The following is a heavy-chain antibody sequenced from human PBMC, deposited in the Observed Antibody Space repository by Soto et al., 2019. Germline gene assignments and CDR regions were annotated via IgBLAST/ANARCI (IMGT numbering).Heavy chain of an antibody. CDR2: ISYSGST. D-gene: IGHD4-4*01. J-gene: IGHJ5*02. CDR3: VSSNNWFDP. Sequence: LSLTCTVSGGSIRSYYWSWIRQPPGKGLEWIGYISYSGSTNYNPSLKSRVTISVDTSENQFSLKLSSVTAADTAVYYCVSSNNWFDPWGQGTLVTVSS. V-gene: IGHV4-59*01. CDR1: GGSIRSYY.